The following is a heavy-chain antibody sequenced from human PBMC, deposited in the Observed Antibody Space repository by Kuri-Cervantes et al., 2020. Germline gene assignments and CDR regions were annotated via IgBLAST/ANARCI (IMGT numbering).Heavy chain of an antibody. CDR2: INPSVGRT. D-gene: IGHD2-15*01. CDR3: AREPARVVVPMDV. V-gene: IGHV1-46*01. J-gene: IGHJ6*02. Sequence: ASVKVSCKASGYSFTKYYLHWVRQAPGQGLEWMGTINPSVGRTSYPQKFQGRVTMTTDTSTSTAYMELRSLRSDDTAVYYCAREPARVVVPMDVWGQGTTVTVSS. CDR1: GYSFTKYY.